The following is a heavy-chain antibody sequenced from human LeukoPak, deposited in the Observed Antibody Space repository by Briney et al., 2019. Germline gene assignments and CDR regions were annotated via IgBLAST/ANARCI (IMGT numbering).Heavy chain of an antibody. D-gene: IGHD3-3*01. CDR2: IIPIFGTA. V-gene: IGHV1-69*01. CDR1: GGTFSSYD. J-gene: IGHJ4*02. CDR3: AREWRSRDFWSGLYFPYFDY. Sequence: SVKVSCKASGGTFSSYDISWVRQAPGQGLEWMGGIIPIFGTANYAQKFQGRVTITADESTSTAYMELSSLRSEDTAVYYCAREWRSRDFWSGLYFPYFDYWGQGTLVTVSS.